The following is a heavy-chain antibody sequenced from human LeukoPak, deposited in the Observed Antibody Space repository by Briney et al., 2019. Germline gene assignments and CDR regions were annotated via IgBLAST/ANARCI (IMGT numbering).Heavy chain of an antibody. J-gene: IGHJ4*02. CDR2: IYTSGST. CDR1: GGSISSGGYY. Sequence: SQTLSLTCTVSGGSISSGGYYWSWIRQPPGKGLEWIGYIYTSGSTNYNPSLKSRVTISVDTSKNQFSLKLSSVTAADTAVYYCARQSIAAAGTFDYWGQGTLVTVSS. D-gene: IGHD6-13*01. CDR3: ARQSIAAAGTFDY. V-gene: IGHV4-61*09.